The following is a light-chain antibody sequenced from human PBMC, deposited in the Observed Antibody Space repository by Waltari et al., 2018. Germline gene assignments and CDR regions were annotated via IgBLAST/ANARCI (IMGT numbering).Light chain of an antibody. CDR1: SSDIGAYNH. Sequence: QSALTQPASVSGSPGQSITLSCTGSSSDIGAYNHVSWYQQHPGKAPKLMIYDVSNRPSGVSNRFSGSKSGNTASLTISGLQAEDEADYYCSSYTSGSTLYVFGTGTKVTVL. V-gene: IGLV2-14*03. CDR3: SSYTSGSTLYV. CDR2: DVS. J-gene: IGLJ1*01.